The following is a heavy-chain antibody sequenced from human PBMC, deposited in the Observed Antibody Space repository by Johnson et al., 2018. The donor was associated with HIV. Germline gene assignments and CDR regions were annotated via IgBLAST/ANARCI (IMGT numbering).Heavy chain of an antibody. D-gene: IGHD2-2*01. CDR2: IYSGGST. J-gene: IGHJ3*01. V-gene: IGHV3-66*01. CDR1: GFTVSSNY. Sequence: VQLVESGGGVVQPGGSLRLSCAASGFTVSSNYMSWVRQAPGKGLEWVSVIYSGGSTYYADSVKGRFTISRDNSKNTLYLQMNSLRAEDPAAYYCASAIPGRSSLDGFDCWGQGTMVTVSS. CDR3: ASAIPGRSSLDGFDC.